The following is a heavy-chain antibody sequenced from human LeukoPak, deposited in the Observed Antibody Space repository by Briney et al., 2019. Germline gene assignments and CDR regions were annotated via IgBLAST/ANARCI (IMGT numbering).Heavy chain of an antibody. Sequence: GGSLRLSCAASGFTFPTYTMSWARQAPGKGLEWVSAIRSSGDSTYYADSAKGRFTISRDNSKNTLYLQMNSLRAEDTALYYCAKGGAVTGTMYFQYWGQGTLVTVSS. CDR2: IRSSGDST. CDR1: GFTFPTYT. CDR3: AKGGAVTGTMYFQY. V-gene: IGHV3-23*01. J-gene: IGHJ1*01. D-gene: IGHD6-19*01.